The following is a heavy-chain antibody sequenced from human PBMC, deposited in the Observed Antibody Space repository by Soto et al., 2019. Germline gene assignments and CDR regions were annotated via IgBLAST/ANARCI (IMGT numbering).Heavy chain of an antibody. Sequence: SLRLSCAASGFTFSSYWMSWVRQAPGKGLEWVANIKQDGSEIYYVDSVKGRFTISRDNAKKTQYLQMNSLRAEDTAVYYCTRDSNSPFDYWGQGTLVTVS. CDR2: IKQDGSEI. V-gene: IGHV3-7*01. CDR3: TRDSNSPFDY. D-gene: IGHD1-7*01. J-gene: IGHJ4*02. CDR1: GFTFSSYW.